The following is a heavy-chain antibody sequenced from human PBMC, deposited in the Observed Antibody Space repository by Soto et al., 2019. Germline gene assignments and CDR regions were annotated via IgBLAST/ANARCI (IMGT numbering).Heavy chain of an antibody. D-gene: IGHD3-10*01. CDR2: IDYSGST. J-gene: IGHJ4*02. V-gene: IGHV4-61*01. CDR3: ARDRSFGSGSYSDY. CDR1: GGSVSSGSYY. Sequence: SETLSLTCTVSGGSVSSGSYYWSWIRQPPGKALEWIGFIDYSGSTNYNPSLKSRVTISIDTSKNEFSLRLSSVIAADTAVYYCARDRSFGSGSYSDYWGQGTLVTVSS.